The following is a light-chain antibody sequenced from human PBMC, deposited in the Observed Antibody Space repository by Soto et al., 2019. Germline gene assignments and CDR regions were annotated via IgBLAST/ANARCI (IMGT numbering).Light chain of an antibody. Sequence: EIVLTQSPATLSLSPGERATLSCRASQSISSSLAWYQQKPGQAPRLLIYDASSRATGFPARFSGSGSETDFTLPIGSLEPEDFAVYYCQQRSEWPRTFGQGTKVEIK. J-gene: IGKJ1*01. CDR1: QSISSS. CDR2: DAS. V-gene: IGKV3-11*01. CDR3: QQRSEWPRT.